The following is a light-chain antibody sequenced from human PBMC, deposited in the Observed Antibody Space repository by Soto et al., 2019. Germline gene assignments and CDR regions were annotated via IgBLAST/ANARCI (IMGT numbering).Light chain of an antibody. J-gene: IGLJ2*01. CDR2: DVS. CDR3: CSYAGSYTVV. V-gene: IGLV2-11*01. Sequence: QSALTQPRSVSGSPEQSVTISCTGTSSDVGGYNYVSWYQQHPGKAPKLMIYDVSKRPSGVPDRFSGSKSGNTASLTISGLQAEDEADYYCCSYAGSYTVVFGGGTKLTVL. CDR1: SSDVGGYNY.